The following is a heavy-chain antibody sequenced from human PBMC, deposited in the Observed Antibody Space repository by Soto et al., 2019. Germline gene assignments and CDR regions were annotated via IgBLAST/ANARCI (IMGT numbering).Heavy chain of an antibody. CDR3: ARGAYDYDSSGLSY. CDR1: GFTFSSYS. V-gene: IGHV3-48*01. D-gene: IGHD3-22*01. Sequence: EVQLVESGGGLVQPGGSLRLSCAASGFTFSSYSMNWVRQAPGKGLEWVSYISSCSSTIYYADSVKGRFTTSRDNAKNALYLQMNSLRADDTAVYYCARGAYDYDSSGLSYWGQGTQGTVAA. CDR2: ISSCSSTI. J-gene: IGHJ4*02.